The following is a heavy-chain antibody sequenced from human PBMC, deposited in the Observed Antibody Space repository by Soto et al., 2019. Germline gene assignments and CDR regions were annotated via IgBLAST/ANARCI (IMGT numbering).Heavy chain of an antibody. CDR3: ARDVAGPEH. CDR2: IKQDGSEK. J-gene: IGHJ1*01. V-gene: IGHV3-7*01. Sequence: PGGSLRLSCAASGFTFSSYWMSWVRQAPGKGLEWVTNIKQDGSEKYYVDSVKGRFTISRDNAKNSLYLQMNSLRAEDPAVYYCARDVAGPEHWGQGTLVTSPQ. CDR1: GFTFSSYW.